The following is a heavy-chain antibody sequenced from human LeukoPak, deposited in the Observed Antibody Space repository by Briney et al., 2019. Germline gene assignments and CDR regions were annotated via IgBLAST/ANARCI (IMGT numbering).Heavy chain of an antibody. J-gene: IGHJ4*02. D-gene: IGHD5-12*01. V-gene: IGHV4-38-2*02. CDR1: GYSINSGFY. CDR2: IYHSGST. Sequence: PSETLSLTCTVSGYSINSGFYWGWIRQPPGKGLEWIGSIYHSGSTHYKSSLKSRVTISVDTSKNQFSLKLSSVTAADTAVYYCARVWWLRYFDYWGQGTLVTVSS. CDR3: ARVWWLRYFDY.